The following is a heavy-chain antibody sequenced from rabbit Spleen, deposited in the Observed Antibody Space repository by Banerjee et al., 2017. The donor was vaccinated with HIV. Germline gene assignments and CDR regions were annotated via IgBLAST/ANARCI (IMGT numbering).Heavy chain of an antibody. D-gene: IGHD2-1*01. J-gene: IGHJ4*01. CDR2: IYPGFGIT. Sequence: QDLGESGGGLVQPGESLKLSCKASGIDFSSYGISWVRQAPGKGLEWIAYIYPGFGITNYANSVKGRFTISSDNAQNTVFLQMTSLTASDTATYFCARDWRYDDYNLWGPGTLVTVS. V-gene: IGHV1S7*01. CDR1: GIDFSSYG. CDR3: ARDWRYDDYNL.